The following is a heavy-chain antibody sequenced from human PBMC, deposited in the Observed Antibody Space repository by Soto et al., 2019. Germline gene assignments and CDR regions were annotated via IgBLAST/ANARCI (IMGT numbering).Heavy chain of an antibody. V-gene: IGHV3-48*02. D-gene: IGHD2-8*01. J-gene: IGHJ5*02. CDR3: ARDNGMAGSFDP. Sequence: EVQLVESGGGLVQPGGSLRLSCAASGVIFSRYSMNWVRQAPGKGLEWVSYISFTSSTIFYADSVRGRFTISRDNDKNSLYLQMNTLRDEDTAVYYCARDNGMAGSFDPWGQGPLVTVSS. CDR1: GVIFSRYS. CDR2: ISFTSSTI.